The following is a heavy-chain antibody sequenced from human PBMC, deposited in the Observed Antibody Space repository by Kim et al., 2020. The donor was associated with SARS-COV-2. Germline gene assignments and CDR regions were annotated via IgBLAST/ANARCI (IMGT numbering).Heavy chain of an antibody. CDR3: AVWDYGDYVGGFFDY. J-gene: IGHJ4*02. CDR2: IYYSGST. D-gene: IGHD4-17*01. CDR1: GGSISSYY. Sequence: SETLSLTCTVSGGSISSYYWSWIRQPPGKGLEWIGYIYYSGSTNYNPSLKSRVTISVDTSKNQFSLKLSSVTAADTAVYYCAVWDYGDYVGGFFDYWGQGTLFTVSS. V-gene: IGHV4-59*01.